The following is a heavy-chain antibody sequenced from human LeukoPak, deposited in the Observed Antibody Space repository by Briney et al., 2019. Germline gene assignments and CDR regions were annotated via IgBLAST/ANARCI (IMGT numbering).Heavy chain of an antibody. V-gene: IGHV3-33*01. CDR3: ARALSSTTGWYYFDH. J-gene: IGHJ4*02. CDR2: IRYDGSDK. Sequence: GRSLRLSCAASVFTFSYYGMHWVRQAPGKGLEWVAFIRYDGSDKYYADSVDGRFNISRDNSKNTLDLHMNSLRAEDTAVYYCARALSSTTGWYYFDHWGQGTLVTVSS. CDR1: VFTFSYYG. D-gene: IGHD6-19*01.